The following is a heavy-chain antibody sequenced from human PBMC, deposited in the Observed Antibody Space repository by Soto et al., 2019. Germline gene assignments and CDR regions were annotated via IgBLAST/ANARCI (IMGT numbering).Heavy chain of an antibody. D-gene: IGHD5-18*01. CDR2: IDPSDSYT. CDR1: GYSFTSYW. V-gene: IGHV5-10-1*01. Sequence: GESLKISCKGSGYSFTSYWISWVRQMPGKGLEWMGRIDPSDSYTNYSPSFQGHVTISADKSISTAYLQWSSLKASDTAMYYCARRDTAMVYYGMYGCGQGTTVTVSS. CDR3: ARRDTAMVYYGMYG. J-gene: IGHJ6*02.